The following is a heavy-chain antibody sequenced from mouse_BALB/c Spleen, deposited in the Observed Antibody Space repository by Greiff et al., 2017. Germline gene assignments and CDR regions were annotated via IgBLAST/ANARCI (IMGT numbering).Heavy chain of an antibody. CDR2: IRSKSNNYAT. Sequence: EVQLVETGGGLVQPKGSLKLSCAASGFTFNTNAMNWVRQAPGKGLEWVARIRSKSNNYATYYADSVKDRFTISRDDSQSMLYLQMNNLKTEDTAMYYCVRGYGNPSWFAYWGQGTLVTVSA. CDR3: VRGYGNPSWFAY. CDR1: GFTFNTNA. D-gene: IGHD2-1*01. J-gene: IGHJ3*01. V-gene: IGHV10S3*01.